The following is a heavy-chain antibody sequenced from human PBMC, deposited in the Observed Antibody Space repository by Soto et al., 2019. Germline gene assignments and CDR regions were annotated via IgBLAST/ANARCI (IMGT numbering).Heavy chain of an antibody. V-gene: IGHV4-4*02. J-gene: IGHJ3*01. D-gene: IGHD6-19*01. CDR1: GDSITNSRW. CDR3: ADITGWYRHDV. CDR2: ILHSGET. Sequence: QVQLQESGPGLVKPSGTLSLTCAVSGDSITNSRWWPWVRQPQGKGLEWIGSILHSGETNNNPSLKSRVFITVDKSQNQFSRRVSSVKAADTAMYYCADITGWYRHDVWGQGTLVTVSS.